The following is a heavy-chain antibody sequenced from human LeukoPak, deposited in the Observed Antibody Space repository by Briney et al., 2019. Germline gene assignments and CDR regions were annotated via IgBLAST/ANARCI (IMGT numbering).Heavy chain of an antibody. CDR1: GFTFSDYY. J-gene: IGHJ4*02. CDR3: AKDILAQVQIAAAGTPQLDY. Sequence: KPGGSLRLSCAASGFTFSDYYMSWIRQAPGKGLEWVSYISSSGSTIYYADSVKGRFTISRDNAKNSLYLQMNSLRAEDTALYYCAKDILAQVQIAAAGTPQLDYWGQGTLVTVSS. CDR2: ISSSGSTI. V-gene: IGHV3-11*01. D-gene: IGHD6-13*01.